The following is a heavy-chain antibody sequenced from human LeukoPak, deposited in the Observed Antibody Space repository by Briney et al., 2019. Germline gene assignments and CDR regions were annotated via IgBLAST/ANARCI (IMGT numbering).Heavy chain of an antibody. J-gene: IGHJ4*02. Sequence: SETLSLTCTVSLDSTTSNFWSWVRQPPGKGLEWIGEIHRGGSPNYNPSLQSRVTISIDRSGNQIVLELSSVTAADTAVYYCAREILGGFNPGAYWGQGILVTVSS. CDR2: IHRGGSP. CDR1: LDSTTSNF. CDR3: AREILGGFNPGAY. V-gene: IGHV4-4*02. D-gene: IGHD1-14*01.